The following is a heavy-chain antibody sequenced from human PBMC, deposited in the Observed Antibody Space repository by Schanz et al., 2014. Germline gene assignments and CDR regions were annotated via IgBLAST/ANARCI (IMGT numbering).Heavy chain of an antibody. CDR3: ARGGGPEDVLDI. CDR1: GGTFSSYA. CDR2: IIPILGIA. J-gene: IGHJ3*02. V-gene: IGHV1-69*04. Sequence: QVQLVQSGAEVKKPGSPVKVSCKSSGGTFSSYAISWVRQAPGQGLEWMGMIIPILGIANYAQKFQGRVTITTDRSTSTAYIELTSLRSGDTAVDYGARGGGPEDVLDIWGQGTMVTVS. D-gene: IGHD5-12*01.